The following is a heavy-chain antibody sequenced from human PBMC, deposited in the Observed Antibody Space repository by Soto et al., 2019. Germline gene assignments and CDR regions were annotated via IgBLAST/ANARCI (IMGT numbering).Heavy chain of an antibody. CDR3: ARKDYYGSGCYYFDY. D-gene: IGHD3-10*01. J-gene: IGHJ4*02. Sequence: VQLVQSGAELKNPGASVKVSCKASGYIFTNFPIHWVRQAPGQRLEWMGWINAANGDTGYSQKFQGRVTFTRDTSASIVYMEMSSLISEDTAVYYCARKDYYGSGCYYFDYWGQGTLVTVSS. CDR1: GYIFTNFP. CDR2: INAANGDT. V-gene: IGHV1-3*01.